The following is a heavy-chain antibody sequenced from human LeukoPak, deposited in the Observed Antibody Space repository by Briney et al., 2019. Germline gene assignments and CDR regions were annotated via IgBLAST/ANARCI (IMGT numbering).Heavy chain of an antibody. J-gene: IGHJ5*02. V-gene: IGHV1-69*01. CDR3: ANDYYDSSGYPINWFDP. CDR2: IIPIFGTA. Sequence: SVKVSCKASGGTFSSYAISRVRQAPGQGLEWMGGIIPIFGTANYAQKFQGRVTITADESTSTAYMELSSLRSEDTAVYYCANDYYDSSGYPINWFDPWGQGTLVTVSS. D-gene: IGHD3-22*01. CDR1: GGTFSSYA.